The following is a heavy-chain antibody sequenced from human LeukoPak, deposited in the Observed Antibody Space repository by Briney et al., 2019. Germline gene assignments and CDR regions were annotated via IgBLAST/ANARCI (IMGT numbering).Heavy chain of an antibody. V-gene: IGHV1-2*02. CDR1: GYTFTGYY. CDR3: ARGGSLIRYFDWLLDY. CDR2: INPNSGGT. D-gene: IGHD3-9*01. J-gene: IGHJ4*02. Sequence: GASVKVSCKASGYTFTGYYMHWVRQAPGQGLEWMGWINPNSGGTNYAQKFQGRVTMTRDTSISTAYMELSRLRSGDTAVYYCARGGSLIRYFDWLLDYWGQGTLVTVSS.